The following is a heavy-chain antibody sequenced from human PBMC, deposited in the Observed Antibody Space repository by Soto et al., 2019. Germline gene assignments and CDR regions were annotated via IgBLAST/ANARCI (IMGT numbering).Heavy chain of an antibody. CDR3: ATEIQQRWFGESNWLDP. Sequence: QMQLVQSGPEVKKPGTSVKVSCKASGFTFTSSAMQWVRQARGQRLEWIGWIVVGSGNTNYAQKFQERVTITRDMSTSTAYMELSSLRSEDTAVYYCATEIQQRWFGESNWLDPWGQGTLVTVSS. CDR2: IVVGSGNT. D-gene: IGHD3-10*01. V-gene: IGHV1-58*02. CDR1: GFTFTSSA. J-gene: IGHJ5*02.